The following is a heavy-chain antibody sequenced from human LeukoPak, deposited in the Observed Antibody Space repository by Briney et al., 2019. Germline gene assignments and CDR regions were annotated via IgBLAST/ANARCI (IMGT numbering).Heavy chain of an antibody. Sequence: SGPTLVNPTQTLTLTCTFSGFSLSTSGVGVGWIRQPPGKALEWLALIYWNDDKRYSPSLKSRLTITKDTSKNQVVLTMTNMDPVDTATYYCAHSVNDLGSRLPFLVWFDPWGQGTLVTVSS. D-gene: IGHD1-1*01. V-gene: IGHV2-5*01. CDR3: AHSVNDLGSRLPFLVWFDP. CDR1: GFSLSTSGVG. J-gene: IGHJ5*02. CDR2: IYWNDDK.